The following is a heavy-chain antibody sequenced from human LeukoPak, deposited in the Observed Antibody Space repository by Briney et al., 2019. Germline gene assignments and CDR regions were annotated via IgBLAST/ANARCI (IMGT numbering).Heavy chain of an antibody. CDR3: VRLITTSYDSSGYYRSYWYFDL. J-gene: IGHJ2*01. Sequence: PLETLSLTCTVSGGSISSYYWRWIRQPPGKGLGRSGYIYYSGSTNYNPSLKSRVTISVDTSKNQFSLKLSSVTAADTAVYYCVRLITTSYDSSGYYRSYWYFDLWGRGTLVTVSS. D-gene: IGHD3-22*01. CDR2: IYYSGST. CDR1: GGSISSYY. V-gene: IGHV4-59*01.